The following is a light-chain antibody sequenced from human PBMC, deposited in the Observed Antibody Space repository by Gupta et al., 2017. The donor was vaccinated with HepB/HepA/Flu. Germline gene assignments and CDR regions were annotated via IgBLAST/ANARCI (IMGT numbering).Light chain of an antibody. V-gene: IGKV3-11*01. J-gene: IGKJ5*01. CDR3: QQSRDWPSIT. CDR2: DAC. Sequence: EIVLTQSPATLSLSPGERATLSCRASQSVGSYLAWFQQKPGQAPRLLIYDACNRASGIPARFSGSGYGTDFTLTISSREPEDFAVYYCQQSRDWPSITFGQGTLMEIK. CDR1: QSVGSY.